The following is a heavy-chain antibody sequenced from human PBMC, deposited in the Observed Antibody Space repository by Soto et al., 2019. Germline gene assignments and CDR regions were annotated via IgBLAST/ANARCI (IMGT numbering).Heavy chain of an antibody. V-gene: IGHV1-3*01. CDR3: ARGGSLYWYFDL. CDR2: INAGNGNT. D-gene: IGHD1-26*01. Sequence: WXXXVPGQRLEWMGWINAGNGNTKYSQKFQGRVTITRDTSASTAYMELSSLRSEVTAVYYCARGGSLYWYFDLWGRGTLVTVSS. J-gene: IGHJ2*01.